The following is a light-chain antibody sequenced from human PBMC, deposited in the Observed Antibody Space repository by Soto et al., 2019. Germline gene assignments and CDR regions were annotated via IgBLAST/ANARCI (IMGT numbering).Light chain of an antibody. V-gene: IGKV1-39*01. J-gene: IGKJ4*01. Sequence: DIQMTQSPSSLSASVGDRVTITCRASQSISSYLNWYQQKPGKAPEPLIYAASSLQSGLPSRISGSGSGTDFTLTISSLQPEDFATYYCQQSHSIPLTFGGGTKVDIK. CDR2: AAS. CDR1: QSISSY. CDR3: QQSHSIPLT.